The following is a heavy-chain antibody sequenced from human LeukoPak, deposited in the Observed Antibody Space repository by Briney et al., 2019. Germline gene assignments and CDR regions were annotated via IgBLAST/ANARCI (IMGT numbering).Heavy chain of an antibody. V-gene: IGHV1-69*13. Sequence: ASVKVSCKASGGTSSSYAISWVRQAPGQGLEWMGGIIPIFGTANYAQKFQGRVTITADESTSTAYMELSSLRSEDTAVYYCASAKRRDTAMVVLDYWGQGTLVTVSS. CDR1: GGTSSSYA. J-gene: IGHJ4*02. CDR3: ASAKRRDTAMVVLDY. D-gene: IGHD5-18*01. CDR2: IIPIFGTA.